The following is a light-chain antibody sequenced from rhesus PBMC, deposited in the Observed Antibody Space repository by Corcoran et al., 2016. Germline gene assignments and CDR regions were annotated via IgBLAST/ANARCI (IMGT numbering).Light chain of an antibody. Sequence: DIVMTQSPDSLAVSLGERVTINCKSSQSLLYSSNNKNYLAWYQQKPGQAPKLLIYWASTREPGVPNRFSGSGSGTDFTLPISGLQAEDVAVYYCQQYYSTPYRFGQGTKVEIK. J-gene: IGKJ2*01. CDR2: WAS. V-gene: IGKV4-1*01. CDR3: QQYYSTPYR. CDR1: QSLLYSSNNKNY.